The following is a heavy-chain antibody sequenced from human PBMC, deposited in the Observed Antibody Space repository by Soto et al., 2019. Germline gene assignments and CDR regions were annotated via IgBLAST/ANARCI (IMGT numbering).Heavy chain of an antibody. CDR3: ASPGIAAAGLHFFDY. CDR2: IIPIFGTA. D-gene: IGHD6-13*01. Sequence: QVQLVQSGAEVKKPGSSVKVSCKASGGTFSSYAISWVRQAPGQGLEWMGGIIPIFGTANYAQKFQGRVTITAGESTSTAYMELSSLRSEDTAVYYCASPGIAAAGLHFFDYWGQGTLVTVSS. V-gene: IGHV1-69*01. J-gene: IGHJ4*02. CDR1: GGTFSSYA.